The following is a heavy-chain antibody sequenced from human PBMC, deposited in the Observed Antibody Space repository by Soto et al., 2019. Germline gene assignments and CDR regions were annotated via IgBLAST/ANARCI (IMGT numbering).Heavy chain of an antibody. D-gene: IGHD1-1*01. Sequence: QVQLQESGPGLVKPSETLSLTCTVSGGSITNYYCSWFRQPPGKGLEWIGYINYDGYSAYNHALKRRVTLSMDASKTQFSQMLESVTATDTAVYYCARHGYGPLHGLVDVWGPGTTVIVSS. CDR3: ARHGYGPLHGLVDV. CDR2: INYDGYS. CDR1: GGSITNYY. V-gene: IGHV4-59*08. J-gene: IGHJ6*02.